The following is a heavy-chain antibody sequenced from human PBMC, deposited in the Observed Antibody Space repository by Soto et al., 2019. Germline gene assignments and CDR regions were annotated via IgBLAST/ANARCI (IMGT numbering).Heavy chain of an antibody. CDR2: IHYSGST. CDR3: TGDRNNRVWYKY. Sequence: QVQLQESGPGLMKPSETLPLTCTVSGGPISSYHWSWIRQTPGKGLEWIGYIHYSGSTNYNPSLRSRVTISLDTSRNQFSLRLSSVTAADTAVYYCTGDRNNRVWYKYWGQGALVTVSS. CDR1: GGPISSYH. V-gene: IGHV4-59*01. D-gene: IGHD6-19*01. J-gene: IGHJ4*02.